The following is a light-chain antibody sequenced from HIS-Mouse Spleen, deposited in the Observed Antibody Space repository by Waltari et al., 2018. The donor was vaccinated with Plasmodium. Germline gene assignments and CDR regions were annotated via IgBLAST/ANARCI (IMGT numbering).Light chain of an antibody. V-gene: IGKV3-15*01. J-gene: IGKJ3*01. CDR3: QKYNNWSFT. CDR1: QSVSSN. CDR2: GAS. Sequence: EIVMTQSPATLSVSPGDTATLCCRASQSVSSNLAWYQQKHGQAHRLLIYGASTRATGTPARLSRSWSRIESTQTISRLPSEDFAVYSCQKYNNWSFTFGPGTKVDIK.